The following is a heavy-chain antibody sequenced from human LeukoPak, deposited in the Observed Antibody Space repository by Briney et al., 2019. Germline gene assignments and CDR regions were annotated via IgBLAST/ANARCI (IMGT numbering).Heavy chain of an antibody. J-gene: IGHJ4*02. CDR1: GGSISSYY. Sequence: SETLSLTCTVSGGSISSYYWSWIRQPPGKGLELIGYIYYSGSTNYNPSLKSRVTISVDTNKIQFSLKLSSVTAADTAVYYCARARSSSHYFDYWGQGTLVTVSS. CDR2: IYYSGST. CDR3: ARARSSSHYFDY. V-gene: IGHV4-59*01. D-gene: IGHD6-6*01.